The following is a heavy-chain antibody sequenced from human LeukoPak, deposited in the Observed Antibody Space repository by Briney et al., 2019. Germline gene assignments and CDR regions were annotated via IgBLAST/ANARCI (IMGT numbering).Heavy chain of an antibody. Sequence: GGSLRLSCEASGFIFENFGMNWVRQAPGKGLEWVSGITYSGRSTYYADSVKGRFTISRDNSVNTLYLQMNSLRGDDTAVYYCATERVPYRAGIDYWGQGTLVTVSS. CDR3: ATERVPYRAGIDY. V-gene: IGHV3-23*01. J-gene: IGHJ4*02. CDR1: GFIFENFG. D-gene: IGHD6-13*01. CDR2: ITYSGRST.